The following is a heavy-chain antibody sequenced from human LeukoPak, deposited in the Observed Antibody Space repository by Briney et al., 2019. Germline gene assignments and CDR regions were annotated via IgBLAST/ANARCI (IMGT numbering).Heavy chain of an antibody. CDR1: GFTFSSYG. J-gene: IGHJ5*02. CDR2: ISGSGGNT. CDR3: AKKVVANTRAWFDP. Sequence: GGTLRLSCAASGFTFSSYGMSWVRQAPGKGLEWVSFISGSGGNTYYADSVKGRFTISRDNSKNTLYLHMNSLRAEDTAVYYCAKKVVANTRAWFDPWGQGTLVTVSS. V-gene: IGHV3-23*01. D-gene: IGHD3-22*01.